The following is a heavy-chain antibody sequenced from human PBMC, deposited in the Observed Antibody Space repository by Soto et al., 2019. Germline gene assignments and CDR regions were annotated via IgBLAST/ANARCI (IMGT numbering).Heavy chain of an antibody. V-gene: IGHV1-2*02. J-gene: IGHJ6*02. CDR3: AREGMYHYETSDYYPSTYGLDV. D-gene: IGHD3-22*01. Sequence: SSVKVSCKSSGYSFTGYYIHWVRQAPGQLLEWMVWIFPNSGGTRFAQKFQGRVTMTRDTSISTVYMELRTLRSDDTAVYYCAREGMYHYETSDYYPSTYGLDVWGQGTAVTVSS. CDR2: IFPNSGGT. CDR1: GYSFTGYY.